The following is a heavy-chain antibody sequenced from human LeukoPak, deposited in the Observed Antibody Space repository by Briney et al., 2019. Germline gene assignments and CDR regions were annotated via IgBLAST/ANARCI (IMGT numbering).Heavy chain of an antibody. V-gene: IGHV1-8*01. Sequence: GASVTVSCKASGYTFTSYDINWVRQATGQGREWMGWMNPNSGNTGYAQKFQGRVTMTRNTSISTAYMELSSLRSEGTAVYYCARTDSSSLVSSYYYYYSMDVWGQGTTVTVSS. CDR3: ARTDSSSLVSSYYYYYSMDV. D-gene: IGHD6-13*01. J-gene: IGHJ6*02. CDR2: MNPNSGNT. CDR1: GYTFTSYD.